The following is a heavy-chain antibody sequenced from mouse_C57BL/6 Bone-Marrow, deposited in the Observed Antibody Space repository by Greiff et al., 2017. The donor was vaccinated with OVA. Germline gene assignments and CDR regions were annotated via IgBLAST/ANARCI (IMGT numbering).Heavy chain of an antibody. J-gene: IGHJ1*03. CDR1: GYPFTRYL. D-gene: IGHD1-1*01. Sequence: QVQLQQPGAEPVIPGASVKLSCKASGYPFTRYLKPRVEERPGPGLEWVGGIYPSDSYTNYNQKFKGKSTLTVDKSSSTAYMQLSSLTSEDSAVYYCARAGTVVARRYFDVWGTGTTVTVSS. CDR3: ARAGTVVARRYFDV. V-gene: IGHV1-69*01. CDR2: IYPSDSYT.